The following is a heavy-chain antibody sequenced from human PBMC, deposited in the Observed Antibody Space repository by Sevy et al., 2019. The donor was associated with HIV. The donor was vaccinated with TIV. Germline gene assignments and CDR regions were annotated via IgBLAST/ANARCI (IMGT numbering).Heavy chain of an antibody. CDR1: GYTFTGYY. CDR2: INPNSGGT. J-gene: IGHJ4*02. Sequence: ASVKVSCKASGYTFTGYYMHWVRQAPGQGLEWMGRINPNSGGTNYAQKFQGRVTMTRDTSISTAYMELSRLRSDDTAVYYCARGYYIWGSYRQSDYWGQGTLVTVSS. V-gene: IGHV1-2*06. CDR3: ARGYYIWGSYRQSDY. D-gene: IGHD3-16*02.